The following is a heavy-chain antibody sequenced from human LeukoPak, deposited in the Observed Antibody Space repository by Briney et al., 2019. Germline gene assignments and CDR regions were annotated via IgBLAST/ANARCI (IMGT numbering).Heavy chain of an antibody. CDR1: GGTFSSYA. Sequence: RASVKVSYKASGGTFSSYAISWVRQAPGQGLEWMGGIIPIFGTANYAQKFQGRVTITTDESTSTAYMELSSLRSEDTAVYYCAREVDYYDSSGYLDYWGQGTLVTVSS. CDR2: IIPIFGTA. D-gene: IGHD3-22*01. J-gene: IGHJ4*02. CDR3: AREVDYYDSSGYLDY. V-gene: IGHV1-69*05.